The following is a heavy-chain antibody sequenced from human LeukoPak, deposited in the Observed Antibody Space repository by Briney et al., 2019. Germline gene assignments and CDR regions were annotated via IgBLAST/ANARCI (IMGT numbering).Heavy chain of an antibody. CDR2: ISGSGGST. J-gene: IGHJ4*02. D-gene: IGHD1-26*01. CDR1: GFTFSSYA. Sequence: GGSLRLSCAASGFTFSSYAMSWARQAPVKGLEWVSAISGSGGSTYYADSVKGRFTISRDNSKNTLYLQMNSLRAEDTAVYYCATDLHSGSCNPIIFDYWGQGTLVTVSS. CDR3: ATDLHSGSCNPIIFDY. V-gene: IGHV3-23*01.